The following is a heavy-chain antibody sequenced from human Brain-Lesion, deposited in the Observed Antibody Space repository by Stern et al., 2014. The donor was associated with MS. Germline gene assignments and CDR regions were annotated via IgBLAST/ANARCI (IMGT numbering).Heavy chain of an antibody. J-gene: IGHJ4*02. CDR3: TILSGPYDH. V-gene: IGHV3-74*02. CDR2: INRDGSTT. Sequence: EVQLLESGGGLVQPGGSLRLYCAASGFTFSNSWMHWVRQAPGKGLVWVSRINRDGSTTTFADSVKGRFTISRDNAKNTLYLQMSSLRAEDTAVYYCTILSGPYDHWGQGTLVTVSS. D-gene: IGHD3-10*01. CDR1: GFTFSNSW.